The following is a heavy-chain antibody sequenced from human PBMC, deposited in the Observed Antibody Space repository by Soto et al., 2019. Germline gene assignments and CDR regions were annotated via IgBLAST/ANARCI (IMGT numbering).Heavy chain of an antibody. J-gene: IGHJ3*02. D-gene: IGHD3-10*01. V-gene: IGHV4-39*01. CDR2: IYYSGTT. CDR3: VRFYGNAFDI. Sequence: SETLSLTCIVSGGSLTSSSLYWGWIRQPPGKGLSWIGNIYYSGTTDYNPSLKSRVSVSTDTSRNQLSLTLSSVTAADTAAYYCVRFYGNAFDIWRPGTLVTVSS. CDR1: GGSLTSSSLY.